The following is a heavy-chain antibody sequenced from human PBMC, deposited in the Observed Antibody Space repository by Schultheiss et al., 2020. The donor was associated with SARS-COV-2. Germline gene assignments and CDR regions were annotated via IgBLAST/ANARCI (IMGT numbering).Heavy chain of an antibody. V-gene: IGHV3-53*01. D-gene: IGHD6-19*01. CDR1: GFTVSSNY. Sequence: GESLKISCAASGFTVSSNYMSWVRQAPGKGLEWVSAISGSGGSTYYADSVKGRFTISRDNSKNTLYLQMSSLRAEDTAVYYCTSGSSGWYRVGWGQGTLVTVSS. J-gene: IGHJ4*02. CDR2: ISGSGGST. CDR3: TSGSSGWYRVG.